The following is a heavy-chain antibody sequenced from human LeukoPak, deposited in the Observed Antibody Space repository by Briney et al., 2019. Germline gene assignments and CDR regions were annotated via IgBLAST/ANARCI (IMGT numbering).Heavy chain of an antibody. Sequence: GASVTVSCKASGYTFTSYYMHWVRQAPGQGLEWMGIINPSGGSTSYAQKFQGRVTMTRDTSTSTVYMELSSLRSEDTAVYYCARVGEAEMATIKVGDWYFDLWGRGTLVTVSS. J-gene: IGHJ2*01. D-gene: IGHD5-24*01. CDR3: ARVGEAEMATIKVGDWYFDL. CDR1: GYTFTSYY. V-gene: IGHV1-46*01. CDR2: INPSGGST.